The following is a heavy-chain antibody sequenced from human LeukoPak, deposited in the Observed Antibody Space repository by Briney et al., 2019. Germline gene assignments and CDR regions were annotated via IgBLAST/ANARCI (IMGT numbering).Heavy chain of an antibody. J-gene: IGHJ4*02. D-gene: IGHD1-26*01. CDR1: GFTFSSYG. V-gene: IGHV3-30*18. CDR3: AKPPEVGATVGYFDY. CDR2: ISYDGSNK. Sequence: GGALRLSCAASGFTFSSYGMHWVRRAPGKGLEWVALISYDGSNKYYADSVKGRFTISRDNSKNTLYLQMNSLRAEDTAMYYCAKPPEVGATVGYFDYWGQGTLVTVSS.